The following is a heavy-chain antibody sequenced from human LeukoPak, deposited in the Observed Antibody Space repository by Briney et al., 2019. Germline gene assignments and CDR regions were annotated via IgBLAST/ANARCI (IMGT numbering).Heavy chain of an antibody. CDR1: GYTFTSYG. J-gene: IGHJ4*02. V-gene: IGHV1-18*01. D-gene: IGHD4-23*01. CDR2: ISAYNGNT. Sequence: GASVKVSCKASGYTFTSYGISWVRQAPGQGLEWMGWISAYNGNTNYAQKLQGRVTITADESTSTAYMELSSLRSEDTAVYYCARSEMTTVVTPCYWGQGTLVTVSS. CDR3: ARSEMTTVVTPCY.